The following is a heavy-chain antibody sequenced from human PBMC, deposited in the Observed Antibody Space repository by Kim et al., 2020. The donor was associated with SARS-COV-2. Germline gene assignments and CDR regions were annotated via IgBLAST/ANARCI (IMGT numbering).Heavy chain of an antibody. V-gene: IGHV3-7*01. CDR2: IKGDGSEK. CDR1: GFTFNNYW. CDR3: ARQTAFDI. Sequence: GGSLRLSCAASGFTFNNYWMSWVRQAPGKGLEWVANIKGDGSEKYYVESVKGRFTISRDNTKNSLSLQMNSLRAEDTAVYYCARQTAFDIWGQGTMVTVS. J-gene: IGHJ3*02.